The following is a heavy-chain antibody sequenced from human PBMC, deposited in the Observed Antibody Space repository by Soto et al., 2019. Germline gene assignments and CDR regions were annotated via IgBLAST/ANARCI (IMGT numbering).Heavy chain of an antibody. CDR3: AKGDNLGPKTGYAFDP. Sequence: SQTLSLTCAISGDSVSSNTASWNWIRQSPSRGLEWLGRTYFRSKWYNDYAVSVKSRIITNPDTPNNQFSLQLNSVTPEDTAVYFCAKGDNLGPKTGYAFDPWGQGIMVTVSS. CDR1: GDSVSSNTAS. CDR2: TYFRSKWYN. V-gene: IGHV6-1*01. J-gene: IGHJ5*02. D-gene: IGHD5-12*01.